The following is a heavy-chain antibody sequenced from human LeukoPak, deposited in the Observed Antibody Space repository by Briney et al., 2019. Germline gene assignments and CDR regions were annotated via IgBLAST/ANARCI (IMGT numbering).Heavy chain of an antibody. V-gene: IGHV3-30*01. CDR2: ISYDGSNK. CDR1: GFTFSSYA. CDR3: ARDSAPYNWNDSYMDV. J-gene: IGHJ6*03. D-gene: IGHD1-1*01. Sequence: PGRSLRLSCAASGFTFSSYAMHWVRQAPGKGLEWVAVISYDGSNKYYADSVKGRFTISRDNSKNTLYLQMNSLRAEDTAVYYCARDSAPYNWNDSYMDVWGKGTTVTVSS.